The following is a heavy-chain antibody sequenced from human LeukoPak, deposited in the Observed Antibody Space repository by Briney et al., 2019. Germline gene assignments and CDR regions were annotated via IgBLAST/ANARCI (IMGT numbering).Heavy chain of an antibody. CDR3: AREFYDILTGYQDIFDV. J-gene: IGHJ3*01. V-gene: IGHV3-66*02. CDR2: IYSGAGT. Sequence: GGSLRLSRAASGFNVSRNYMSWVRQAPGKGLQWVSVIYSGAGTYYADSVKGRFTISRDNPKNTLYLQMSSLRAEDTAVYYCAREFYDILTGYQDIFDVWGQGTMVTVSS. D-gene: IGHD3-9*01. CDR1: GFNVSRNY.